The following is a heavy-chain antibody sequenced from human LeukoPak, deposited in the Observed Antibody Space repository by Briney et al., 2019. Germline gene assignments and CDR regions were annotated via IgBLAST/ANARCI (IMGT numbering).Heavy chain of an antibody. CDR2: INPYSGDT. CDR3: ISDDSSGNFDT. J-gene: IGHJ4*02. D-gene: IGHD3-22*01. Sequence: ASVRVSYKPAGSIYICYYIHWLRQAPGQRREWMGWINPYSGDTNYASKYQRRVTMTKDKSITTAYMELTGITSDDPSVYFCISDDSSGNFDTWGEGTLVTVSS. V-gene: IGHV1-2*02. CDR1: GSIYICYY.